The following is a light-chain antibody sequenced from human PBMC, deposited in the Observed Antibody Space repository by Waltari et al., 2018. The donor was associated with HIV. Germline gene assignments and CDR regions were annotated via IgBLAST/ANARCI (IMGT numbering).Light chain of an antibody. V-gene: IGKV3-11*01. CDR2: YAS. J-gene: IGKJ4*01. CDR3: QQRSNWPPVWGT. Sequence: EIVLTQSPATLSLSPGERATLSCRASQSVSSYLAWYQQKPGPAPRLLIYYASNRATGIPARFSGSGSGTDFTLTISSLEPEDFAVYYCQQRSNWPPVWGTFGGGTKVEIK. CDR1: QSVSSY.